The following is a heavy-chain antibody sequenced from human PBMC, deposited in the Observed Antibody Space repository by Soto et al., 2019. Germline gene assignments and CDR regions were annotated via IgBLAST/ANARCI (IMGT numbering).Heavy chain of an antibody. CDR2: ISAYNGNT. CDR1: GYTFASYA. Sequence: SVKVSCKASGYTFASYAISWMRQAPGQGLEWMGWISAYNGNTNYAQKLQGRVTMTTDTPTSTAYMELRSLRSDDTAVYYCARDPPPPDYWGQGTLVTVS. CDR3: ARDPPPPDY. V-gene: IGHV1-18*01. J-gene: IGHJ4*02.